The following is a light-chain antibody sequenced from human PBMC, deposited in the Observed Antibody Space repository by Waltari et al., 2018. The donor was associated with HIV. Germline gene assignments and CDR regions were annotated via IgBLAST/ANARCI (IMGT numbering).Light chain of an antibody. CDR2: EVS. Sequence: QSALTQPASVSGSPGQSITISCTGTTSDVGGYNYVSWYQQHPGRAPKLLIYEVSDRPSGISYRFSGSKSGNTASLTISGLQAEDEADYYCSSYTGSSTLVFGGGTKLTVL. J-gene: IGLJ3*02. CDR3: SSYTGSSTLV. CDR1: TSDVGGYNY. V-gene: IGLV2-14*01.